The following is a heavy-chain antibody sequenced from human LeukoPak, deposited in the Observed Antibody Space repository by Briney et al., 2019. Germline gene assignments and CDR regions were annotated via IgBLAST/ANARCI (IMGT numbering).Heavy chain of an antibody. CDR3: ARGISHYYDSSGYRFVY. D-gene: IGHD3-22*01. CDR1: GYTFTSYD. J-gene: IGHJ4*02. Sequence: ASVKVSCKASGYTFTSYDINWVRQATGQGLEWMGWMNPNSGNTGYAQKFQGRVTMTRSTSISTAYMELSSLRSEDTAVYYCARGISHYYDSSGYRFVYWGQGTLVTVSS. V-gene: IGHV1-8*01. CDR2: MNPNSGNT.